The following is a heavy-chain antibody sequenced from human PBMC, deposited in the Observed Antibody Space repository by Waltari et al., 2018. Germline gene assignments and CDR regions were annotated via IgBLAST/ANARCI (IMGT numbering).Heavy chain of an antibody. CDR2: IYTSGST. J-gene: IGHJ6*03. V-gene: IGHV4-4*07. CDR1: GGSISSYY. Sequence: QVQLQESGPGLVKPSETLSLTCTVSGGSISSYYWSWIRQPAGKGLEWIGRIYTSGSTNYNPSLKSRVTMSVDTSKNQFSLNLSSVTAADTAVYYCARDGRFPYYYYYMDVWGKGTTVTISS. CDR3: ARDGRFPYYYYYMDV. D-gene: IGHD3-3*01.